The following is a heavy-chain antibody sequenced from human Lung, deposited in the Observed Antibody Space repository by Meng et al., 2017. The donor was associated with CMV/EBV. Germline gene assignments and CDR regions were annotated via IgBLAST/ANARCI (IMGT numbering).Heavy chain of an antibody. CDR3: AKDYSFDY. Sequence: GESLKISCAASGFTFSSYGMHWVRQAPGKGLEWVAFIRYDGSNKYYADSVKGRFTISRDNSKNTLYLQMNSLRAEDTAVYYCAKDYSFDYWGQGTLVKVSS. D-gene: IGHD1-26*01. CDR1: GFTFSSYG. CDR2: IRYDGSNK. J-gene: IGHJ4*02. V-gene: IGHV3-30*02.